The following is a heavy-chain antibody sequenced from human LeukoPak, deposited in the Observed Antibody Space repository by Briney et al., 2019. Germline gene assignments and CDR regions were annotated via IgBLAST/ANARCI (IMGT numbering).Heavy chain of an antibody. Sequence: QPGGSLRLSCAASGFTVSSIYMSWVRQAPGKGLEWVSPMYSGGSAYYADSVKGRFTISRDNSKNTLYLQMNSLRAEDTAVYYCATGGGYCGSTSCYDYWGQGTLVTVSS. CDR1: GFTVSSIY. CDR3: ATGGGYCGSTSCYDY. V-gene: IGHV3-66*01. J-gene: IGHJ4*02. D-gene: IGHD2-2*01. CDR2: MYSGGSA.